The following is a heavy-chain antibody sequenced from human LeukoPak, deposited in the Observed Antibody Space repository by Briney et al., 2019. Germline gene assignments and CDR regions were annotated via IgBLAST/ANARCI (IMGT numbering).Heavy chain of an antibody. Sequence: GGSLRLSCAASGFTFSSYSMNWVRQAPGKGLEWASSISSSSSYIYYADSVKGRFTISRDNAKNSLYLQMNSLRAEDTAVYYCARDWYYYDSSGDAFDIWGQGTIVTVSS. D-gene: IGHD3-22*01. CDR3: ARDWYYYDSSGDAFDI. CDR2: ISSSSSYI. CDR1: GFTFSSYS. J-gene: IGHJ3*02. V-gene: IGHV3-21*01.